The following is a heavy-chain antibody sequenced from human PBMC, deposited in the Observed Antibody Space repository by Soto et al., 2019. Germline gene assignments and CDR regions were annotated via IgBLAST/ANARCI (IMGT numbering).Heavy chain of an antibody. D-gene: IGHD2-15*01. J-gene: IGHJ4*02. CDR3: ARDEGANIVVVVADTRFDY. CDR2: ISAYNCNT. V-gene: IGHV1-18*04. CDR1: GYTFTSYG. Sequence: ASVKVSCKASGYTFTSYGISWVRQAPGQGLEWMGWISAYNCNTNYAQKLQGRVTMTTDTSTSTAYMELRSLRSDDTAVYYCARDEGANIVVVVADTRFDYWGQGTLVTVSS.